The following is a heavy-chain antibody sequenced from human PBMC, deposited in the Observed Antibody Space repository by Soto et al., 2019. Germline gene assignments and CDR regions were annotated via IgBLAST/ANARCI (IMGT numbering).Heavy chain of an antibody. CDR2: IKSKTDGGTT. V-gene: IGHV3-15*07. J-gene: IGHJ3*02. CDR1: GFTFSNAW. D-gene: IGHD2-15*01. Sequence: GGSLRLSCAASGFTFSNAWMNWVRQAPGKGLEWVGRIKSKTDGGTTDYAAPVKGRFTISRDDSKNTLYLQMNSLKTEDTAVYYCTTDAALTMRDAFDIWGQGTMVTVSS. CDR3: TTDAALTMRDAFDI.